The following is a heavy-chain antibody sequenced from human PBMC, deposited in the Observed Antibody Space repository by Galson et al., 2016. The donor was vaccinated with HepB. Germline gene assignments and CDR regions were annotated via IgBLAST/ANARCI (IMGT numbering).Heavy chain of an antibody. Sequence: SVKVSCTASGYSFPTYGISWVRQAPGQGLEWLGWISANSGNTIYAQKFQDRVTMTRDTSASTVYMDLRSLRSDDTAVYYCARDVQFRFDSWGQGTLVTVSS. D-gene: IGHD4-11*01. CDR1: GYSFPTYG. J-gene: IGHJ4*02. V-gene: IGHV1-18*04. CDR3: ARDVQFRFDS. CDR2: ISANSGNT.